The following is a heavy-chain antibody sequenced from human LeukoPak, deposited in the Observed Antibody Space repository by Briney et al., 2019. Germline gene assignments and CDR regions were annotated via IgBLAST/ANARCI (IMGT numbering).Heavy chain of an antibody. CDR1: GGSISSGGYS. CDR2: VYDGGST. J-gene: IGHJ4*02. Sequence: PSETLSLTCAVSGGSISSGGYSWTWIRQPPGKGLEWVGHVYDGGSTYYNPSLKSRVTISVDRSNNQFSLKVSSVTAADTAVYYCARGYGNAYPIDHWGQGTLVTVSS. D-gene: IGHD3-16*01. V-gene: IGHV4-30-2*01. CDR3: ARGYGNAYPIDH.